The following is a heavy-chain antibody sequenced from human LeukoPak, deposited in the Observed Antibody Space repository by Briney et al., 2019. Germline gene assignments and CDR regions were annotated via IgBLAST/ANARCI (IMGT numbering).Heavy chain of an antibody. D-gene: IGHD5-12*01. CDR2: INPNSGGT. CDR1: GYTFTGYY. V-gene: IGHV1-2*02. CDR3: ARDNWMGDSAWWFDP. Sequence: ASVKVSCKASGYTFTGYYMHWVRQAPGQGLEGMGWINPNSGGTNYAQRFRGRLTMTRDTSLSTDYMELSRLRSDDTGVYYCARDNWMGDSAWWFDPWGQGTLVPVSS. J-gene: IGHJ5*02.